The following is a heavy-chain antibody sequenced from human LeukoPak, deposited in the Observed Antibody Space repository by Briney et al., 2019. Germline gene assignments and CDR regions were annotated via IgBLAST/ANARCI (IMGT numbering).Heavy chain of an antibody. J-gene: IGHJ4*02. CDR1: GGSISSYY. V-gene: IGHV4-59*01. CDR2: IYYSGNT. Sequence: SETLSLTCTVSGGSISSYYWSWIRQPPGKGLEWIGYIYYSGNTNYNPSLMSRVTISVDTSKNQFSLKLNPVTAADTAVYYCARGRYCSGGSCYLVYWGQGTLVTVSS. CDR3: ARGRYCSGGSCYLVY. D-gene: IGHD2-15*01.